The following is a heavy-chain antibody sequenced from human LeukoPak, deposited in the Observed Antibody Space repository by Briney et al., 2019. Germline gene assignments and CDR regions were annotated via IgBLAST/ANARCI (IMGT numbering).Heavy chain of an antibody. J-gene: IGHJ4*02. CDR3: ARDLRYGGNSYY. Sequence: PGRSLRLSCAASGFTFSSYAMHWVRQAPGKGLEWVAVISYDGSNKYYADSVKGRFTISRDNSKNTLYLQMNSLRAEDTAVYYCARDLRYGGNSYYWGQGTLVTVSS. CDR2: ISYDGSNK. V-gene: IGHV3-30-3*01. CDR1: GFTFSSYA. D-gene: IGHD4-23*01.